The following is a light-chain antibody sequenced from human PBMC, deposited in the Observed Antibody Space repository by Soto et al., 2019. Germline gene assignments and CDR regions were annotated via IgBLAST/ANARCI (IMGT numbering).Light chain of an antibody. Sequence: DIQMTQSPSTRSASVFYRVTITCRASQTISSWLAWYQQKPGRAPKLLIYKASSLESGVPARFSGSGSGTEFTLTISSLQPDDFATYYCQQYNGFPWTFGQGTKVDIK. V-gene: IGKV1-5*03. J-gene: IGKJ1*01. CDR2: KAS. CDR1: QTISSW. CDR3: QQYNGFPWT.